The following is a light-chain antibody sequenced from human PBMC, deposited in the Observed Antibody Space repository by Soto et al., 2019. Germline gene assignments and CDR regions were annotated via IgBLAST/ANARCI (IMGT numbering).Light chain of an antibody. CDR2: GAS. CDR1: QSVSSSY. V-gene: IGKV3-20*01. J-gene: IGKJ2*01. CDR3: QQYDSSPYT. Sequence: EIVLTQSPGTLSLSPGERATLSCRASQSVSSSYLAWYQQKPGQAPRLLIYGASSRATGIPDRFSGSGSGTDFTLTISRLEPEDFAVYYCQQYDSSPYTFGPGTKLEMK.